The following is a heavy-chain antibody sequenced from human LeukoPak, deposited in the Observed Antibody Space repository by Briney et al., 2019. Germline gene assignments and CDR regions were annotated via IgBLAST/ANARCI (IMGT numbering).Heavy chain of an antibody. J-gene: IGHJ4*02. CDR3: ARPPGQVRRYFGY. CDR2: ISSSSSYI. V-gene: IGHV3-21*01. Sequence: GGSLRLSCAASGFTFSSYGMNWVRQAPGKGLEWVSSISSSSSYIYYADSVKGRFTISRDNAKNSLYLQMNSLRAEDTAVYYCARPPGQVRRYFGYWGQGTLVTVSS. CDR1: GFTFSSYG.